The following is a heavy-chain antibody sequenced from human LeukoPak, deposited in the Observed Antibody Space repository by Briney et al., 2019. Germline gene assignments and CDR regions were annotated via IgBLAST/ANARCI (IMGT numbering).Heavy chain of an antibody. J-gene: IGHJ3*02. D-gene: IGHD2-2*02. CDR2: IFYSGST. V-gene: IGHV4-59*08. CDR1: GGSISSYY. CDR3: ARSTYCRSTSCYTAFDI. Sequence: SETLSLTCTVSGGSISSYYWSWIRQPPGKGLEWIGYIFYSGSTNYNPSLKSRVTISVDTSKNQFSLKLSSVTAADTAVYYCARSTYCRSTSCYTAFDIWGQGTMVTVSS.